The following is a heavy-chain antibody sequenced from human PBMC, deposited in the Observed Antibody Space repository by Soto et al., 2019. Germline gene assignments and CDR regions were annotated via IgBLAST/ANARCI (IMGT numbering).Heavy chain of an antibody. Sequence: SETLSLTCAVSSGSISSSNWWSWVRQPPGKGLEWIGEIYHSGSTNYNPSLKSRVTISVDKSKNQFSLKLSSVTAADTAVYYCARDRYSSGWFDYWGQGTLVTVSS. CDR2: IYHSGST. CDR3: ARDRYSSGWFDY. CDR1: SGSISSSNW. V-gene: IGHV4-4*02. D-gene: IGHD6-19*01. J-gene: IGHJ4*02.